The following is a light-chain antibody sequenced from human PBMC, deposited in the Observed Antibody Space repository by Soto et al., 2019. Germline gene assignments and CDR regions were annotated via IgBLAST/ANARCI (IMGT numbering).Light chain of an antibody. CDR1: QSVSSY. CDR3: QQRSNWPPYT. V-gene: IGKV3-11*01. J-gene: IGKJ2*01. Sequence: EIVLTQSPATLSLSPGERATLSCRASQSVSSYLAWYQQKPGQAPRLLIYDASNRATGIPARFSGSGSGTDFTLTISSIXXXDFAVYYCQQRSNWPPYTFGQGT. CDR2: DAS.